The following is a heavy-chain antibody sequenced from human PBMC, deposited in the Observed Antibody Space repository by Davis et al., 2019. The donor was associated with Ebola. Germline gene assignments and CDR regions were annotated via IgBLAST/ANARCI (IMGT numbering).Heavy chain of an antibody. J-gene: IGHJ6*03. CDR3: ATMTAWATRIYYYYMDV. V-gene: IGHV3-53*01. CDR1: GFSVGSNY. Sequence: PGGSLRLSCAASGFSVGSNYMSWVRQAPGKGLEWVSVIYSGGITSYADSVKGRFIISRDNSKNTLYLQMNSLRAEDTAMYYCATMTAWATRIYYYYMDVWGKGTTVTVSS. D-gene: IGHD1-14*01. CDR2: IYSGGIT.